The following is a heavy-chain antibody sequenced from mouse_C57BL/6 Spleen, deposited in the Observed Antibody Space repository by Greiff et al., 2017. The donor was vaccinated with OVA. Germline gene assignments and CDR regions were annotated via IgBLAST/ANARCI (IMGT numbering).Heavy chain of an antibody. D-gene: IGHD1-1*01. CDR3: TEFTIDY. CDR1: GYTFTDYE. Sequence: VKLMESGAELVRPGASVTLSCKASGYTFTDYEMHWVKQTPVHGLEWIGAIDPETGGTAYNQKFKGKAILTADKSSSTAYMELRSLTSEDSAVYYCTEFTIDYWGQGTTLTVSS. CDR2: IDPETGGT. V-gene: IGHV1-15*01. J-gene: IGHJ2*01.